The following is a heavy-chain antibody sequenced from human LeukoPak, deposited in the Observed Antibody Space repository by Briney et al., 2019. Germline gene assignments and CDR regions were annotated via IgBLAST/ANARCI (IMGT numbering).Heavy chain of an antibody. CDR1: GFTFSDYY. Sequence: TGGSLRLSCAASGFTFSDYYMSWIRQAPGKGLEWVSYISSSSSYTNYADSVKGRFTISRDNAKNSLYLQMNSLRAEDTAVYYCARDFSPNMVRGVTLLFDYWGQGTLVTVSS. V-gene: IGHV3-11*05. CDR2: ISSSSSYT. CDR3: ARDFSPNMVRGVTLLFDY. D-gene: IGHD3-10*01. J-gene: IGHJ4*02.